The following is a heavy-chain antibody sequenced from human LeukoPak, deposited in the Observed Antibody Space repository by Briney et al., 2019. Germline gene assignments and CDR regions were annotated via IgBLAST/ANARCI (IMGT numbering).Heavy chain of an antibody. CDR3: AKDIEAAGYYYGMDV. J-gene: IGHJ6*02. Sequence: PGGSLRLSCAASGFTFDDYAMHWVRRAPGKGLEWVSGISWNSGSIGYADSVKGRFTISRDNAKNSLYLQMNSLRAEDTALYYCAKDIEAAGYYYGMDVWGQGTTVTVSS. V-gene: IGHV3-9*01. D-gene: IGHD6-13*01. CDR2: ISWNSGSI. CDR1: GFTFDDYA.